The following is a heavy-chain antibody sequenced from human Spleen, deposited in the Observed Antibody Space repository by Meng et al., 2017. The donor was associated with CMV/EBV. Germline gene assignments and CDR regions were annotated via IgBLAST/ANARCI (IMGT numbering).Heavy chain of an antibody. CDR3: ARGYCSSTSCPRRAWFDP. J-gene: IGHJ5*02. CDR1: GGTFSNYA. D-gene: IGHD2-2*01. CDR2: IIPILGIA. V-gene: IGHV1-69*10. Sequence: SVKVSCKAAGGTFSNYAIIWVRQAPGQGLEWMGGIIPILGIANYAQKFQGRVTITADKSTSTAYIELSSLRSEDTAVYYCARGYCSSTSCPRRAWFDPWGQGTLVTVSS.